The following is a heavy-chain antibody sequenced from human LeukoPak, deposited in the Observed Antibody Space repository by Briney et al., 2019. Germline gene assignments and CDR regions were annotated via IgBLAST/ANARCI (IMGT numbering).Heavy chain of an antibody. CDR3: ARRTGTYCDY. Sequence: GESLKISCEASGYVFTNYWIGWVHQMPGKGLEWMGNIYPDDSDTIYGPSFQGQVTISADKSISTAYLQWTSLKASDTAMYYCARRTGTYCDYWGQGTLVTVSS. D-gene: IGHD3/OR15-3a*01. J-gene: IGHJ4*02. CDR1: GYVFTNYW. CDR2: IYPDDSDT. V-gene: IGHV5-51*07.